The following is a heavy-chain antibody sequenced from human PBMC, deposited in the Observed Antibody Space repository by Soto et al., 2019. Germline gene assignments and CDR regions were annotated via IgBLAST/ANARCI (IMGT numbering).Heavy chain of an antibody. Sequence: NPSETLSLTCTVSGGSISSYYWSWIRQPPGKGLEWIGYIYYSGSTNYNPSLKSRVTISVDTSKNQFSLKLSSVTAADTAVYYCARAGSGWYGNWFDPWGQGTLVTVSS. D-gene: IGHD6-19*01. CDR1: GGSISSYY. CDR3: ARAGSGWYGNWFDP. V-gene: IGHV4-59*01. J-gene: IGHJ5*02. CDR2: IYYSGST.